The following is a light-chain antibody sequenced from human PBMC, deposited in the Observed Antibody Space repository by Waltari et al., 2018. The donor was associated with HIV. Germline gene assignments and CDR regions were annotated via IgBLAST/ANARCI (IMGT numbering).Light chain of an antibody. V-gene: IGKV4-1*01. CDR3: QQHYDSPIT. CDR1: QSVLYSSNNKNY. Sequence: DIVMTQSPDSLAVSLGERATINCKSSQSVLYSSNNKNYLAWYQQKSGQPPKLLISWASTRESGVPDRFSGSGSGTDFTLTISSLQAEDVVVYYCQQHYDSPITFGQGTRLEIK. CDR2: WAS. J-gene: IGKJ5*01.